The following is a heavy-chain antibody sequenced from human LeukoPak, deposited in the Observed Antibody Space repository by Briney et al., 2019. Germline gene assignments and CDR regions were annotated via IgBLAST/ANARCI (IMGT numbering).Heavy chain of an antibody. CDR2: IYYSGST. J-gene: IGHJ4*02. D-gene: IGHD7-27*01. CDR3: ARDNWGLDY. CDR1: GGSISSYY. Sequence: SETLSLTCTVSGGSISSYYWSWIRQPPGKGLEWIGYIYYSGSTNYNPSLKSRVTISVDTSKNQFSLKLSSVPAADTAVYYCARDNWGLDYWGQGTLVTASS. V-gene: IGHV4-59*01.